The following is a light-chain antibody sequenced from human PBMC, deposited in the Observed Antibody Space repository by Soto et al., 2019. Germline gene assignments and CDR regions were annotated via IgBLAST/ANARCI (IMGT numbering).Light chain of an antibody. CDR1: SHDVGGYNY. CDR2: EVN. J-gene: IGLJ1*01. Sequence: QSVLTQLPPPSGSPGQSVTTSCTGTSHDVGGYNYVSWYQQHPGKAPKIMIYEVNKRPSGVPDRFWGSKSGNTASLTISGLQAEDEAEYHCCSYAGTYYVFGTGTKVTVL. V-gene: IGLV2-8*01. CDR3: CSYAGTYYV.